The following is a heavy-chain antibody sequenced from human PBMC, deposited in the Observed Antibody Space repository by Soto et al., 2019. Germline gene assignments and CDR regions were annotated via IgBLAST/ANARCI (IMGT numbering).Heavy chain of an antibody. J-gene: IGHJ6*02. CDR1: GGTFSSYT. V-gene: IGHV1-69*02. CDR3: ARDYYYDSSGYYYYYYGMDV. D-gene: IGHD3-22*01. Sequence: ASVKVSCKASGGTFSSYTISWVRQAPGQGLEWMGRIIPILGIANYAQKFQGRVTITADKSTSTAYMELSSLRSEDTAVYYCARDYYYDSSGYYYYYYGMDVWGQGTTVTVSS. CDR2: IIPILGIA.